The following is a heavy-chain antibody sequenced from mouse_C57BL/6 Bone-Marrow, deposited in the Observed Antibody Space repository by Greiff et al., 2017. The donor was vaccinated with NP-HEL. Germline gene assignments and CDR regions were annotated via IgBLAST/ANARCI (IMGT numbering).Heavy chain of an antibody. D-gene: IGHD1-1*01. J-gene: IGHJ3*01. V-gene: IGHV1-5*01. CDR2: IYPGNSDT. CDR3: TRDGGSSTAWFAY. CDR1: GYTFTSYW. Sequence: VQLKQSGTVLARPGASVKMSCKTSGYTFTSYWMHWVKQRPGQGLEWIGAIYPGNSDTSYNQKFKGKAKLTAVTSASTAYMELSSLTKDDSAVYYSTRDGGSSTAWFAYWGQGTLVTVSA.